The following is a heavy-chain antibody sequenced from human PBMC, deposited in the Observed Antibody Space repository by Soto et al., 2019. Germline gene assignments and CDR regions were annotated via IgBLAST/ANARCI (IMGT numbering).Heavy chain of an antibody. D-gene: IGHD3-10*02. Sequence: EVQLVESGGGLIQPGESLRLSCSTSGFTFSDSYIDWVRQAPVKGLEWVGRTKNKGASYATAYAASVKGRFSISRDHSPNSVSLQMNSMKIDDPGVYYWTAWCWGSDFGAAWGQVTQFIVSS. CDR3: TAWCWGSDFGAA. J-gene: IGHJ4*02. V-gene: IGHV3-72*01. CDR1: GFTFSDSY. CDR2: TKNKGASYAT.